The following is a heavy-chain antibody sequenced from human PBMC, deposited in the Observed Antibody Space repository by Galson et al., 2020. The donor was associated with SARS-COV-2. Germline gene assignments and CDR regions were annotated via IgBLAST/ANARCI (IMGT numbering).Heavy chain of an antibody. Sequence: SETLSLTCTVSGGSISSGGYYWSWIRQPAGKGLEWIGRIYRSGSTNYNPSFKSRVTISVDMSKNQFSLKLSSVTAADTAVYYCGRENFDWLGDYYYYMDVWGKGTTVTISS. D-gene: IGHD3-9*01. CDR2: IYRSGST. V-gene: IGHV4-61*02. CDR1: GGSISSGGYY. CDR3: GRENFDWLGDYYYYMDV. J-gene: IGHJ6*03.